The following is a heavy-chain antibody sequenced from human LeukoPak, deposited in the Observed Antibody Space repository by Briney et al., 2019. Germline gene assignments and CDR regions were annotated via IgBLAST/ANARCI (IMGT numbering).Heavy chain of an antibody. V-gene: IGHV3-7*01. J-gene: IGHJ4*02. Sequence: GGSLRLSCAASGFTFSSPWMSWVRQAPGKGPAWVAHIKQDGSEKKNVDSVKGRFTISRDNAKNSLYLQMNSLRAEDTAVYYCARELYDSGTIFFDYWGQGTLVAVSS. CDR2: IKQDGSEK. CDR1: GFTFSSPW. CDR3: ARELYDSGTIFFDY. D-gene: IGHD3-10*01.